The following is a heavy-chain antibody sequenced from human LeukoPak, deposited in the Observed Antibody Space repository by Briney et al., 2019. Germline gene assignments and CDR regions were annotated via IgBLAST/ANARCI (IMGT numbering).Heavy chain of an antibody. CDR2: LYTSGST. CDR3: ARYSMVRGAVDY. J-gene: IGHJ4*02. Sequence: SETLSLTCTVSGGSITDYHWIWIRQPAGKGLEWIGRLYTSGSTNYNPSLKSRVSMSVDTSKKQFSLKLSSVTAADTAVYYCARYSMVRGAVDYWGQGTLVTVPS. CDR1: GGSITDYH. V-gene: IGHV4-4*07. D-gene: IGHD3-10*01.